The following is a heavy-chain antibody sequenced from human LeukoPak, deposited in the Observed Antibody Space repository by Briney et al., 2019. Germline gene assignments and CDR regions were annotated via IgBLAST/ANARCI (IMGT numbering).Heavy chain of an antibody. CDR1: GYTSTSYG. V-gene: IGHV1-18*01. D-gene: IGHD6-19*01. Sequence: ASVKVSCKASGYTSTSYGISWVRQAPGQGLEWMGWISAYNGDTKYAQKFQGRVTMTTDTSTSTAYMELRSLRSDDTAVYYCARDPSNTSGWYIFFDYWGQGTLVTVSS. J-gene: IGHJ4*02. CDR3: ARDPSNTSGWYIFFDY. CDR2: ISAYNGDT.